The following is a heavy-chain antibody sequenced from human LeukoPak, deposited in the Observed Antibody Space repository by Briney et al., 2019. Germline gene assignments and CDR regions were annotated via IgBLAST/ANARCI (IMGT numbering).Heavy chain of an antibody. Sequence: PSETLSLTCAVYGGSFSGYYWSWIRQPPGKGLEWIGEINHSGSTNYNPSLTSRVTISVDTSKNQFSLKLSSVTAADTAVYYCARGREWLVHFYYYYYMDVWGKGTTVTVSS. J-gene: IGHJ6*03. CDR2: INHSGST. CDR3: ARGREWLVHFYYYYYMDV. D-gene: IGHD6-19*01. CDR1: GGSFSGYY. V-gene: IGHV4-34*01.